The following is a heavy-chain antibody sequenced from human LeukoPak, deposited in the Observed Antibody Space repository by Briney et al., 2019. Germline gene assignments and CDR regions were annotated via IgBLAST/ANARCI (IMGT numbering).Heavy chain of an antibody. CDR1: GYTFTSYD. D-gene: IGHD6-13*01. CDR3: ARDRRVSTAGFTFDY. Sequence: ASVKVSCKASGYTFTSYDINWVRQAPGQGLEWMGMINPSGGGTGYAQKFQGRVTLTRDTSTSTVYMELNSLRSEDTAVYYCARDRRVSTAGFTFDYWGQGTLVTVSS. J-gene: IGHJ4*02. V-gene: IGHV1-46*01. CDR2: INPSGGGT.